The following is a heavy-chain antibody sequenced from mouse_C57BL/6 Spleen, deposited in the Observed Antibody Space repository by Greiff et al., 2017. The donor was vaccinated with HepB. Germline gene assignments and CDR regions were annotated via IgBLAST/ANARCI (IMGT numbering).Heavy chain of an antibody. V-gene: IGHV5-9*01. D-gene: IGHD1-1*01. CDR3: ARRSTTGYFDY. CDR2: ISGGGGNT. J-gene: IGHJ2*01. CDR1: GFTFSSYT. Sequence: EVQLVESGGGLVKPGGSLKLSCAATGFTFSSYTMSWVRQTPEKRLEWVATISGGGGNTYYPDSVKDRFTISRDNAKNTLYLQMSSLRSEDTALYYCARRSTTGYFDYWGQGTTLTVSS.